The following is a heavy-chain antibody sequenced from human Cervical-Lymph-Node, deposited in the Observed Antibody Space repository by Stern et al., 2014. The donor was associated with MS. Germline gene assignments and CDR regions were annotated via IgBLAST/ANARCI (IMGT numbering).Heavy chain of an antibody. CDR2: TDCRGSRT. V-gene: IGHV3-74*03. J-gene: IGHJ6*02. CDR1: GFNFTIYW. Sequence: EVQLVESGGGLVQPGGSLRLSCAASGFNFTIYWMNWVRQTPGKGLVWVSSTDCRGSRTTYADSVKGRFTISRDNAKNTLYLQMHSLRAEDTAVYYCAMRIPPLYIWGQGTTVTVSS. CDR3: AMRIPPLYI. D-gene: IGHD3-16*01.